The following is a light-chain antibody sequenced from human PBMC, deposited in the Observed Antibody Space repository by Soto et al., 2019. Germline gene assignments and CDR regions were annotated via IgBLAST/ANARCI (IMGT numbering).Light chain of an antibody. CDR3: QQRSNWPMT. J-gene: IGKJ4*01. CDR1: QSVSSF. CDR2: DAS. Sequence: EIVLTQSPVTLSLSPGERATPSCRASQSVSSFLAWYQQRRGQAPRLLIYDASNRATGIPARFSGSGSGTEFTLTISSLEPEEFAIYYCQQRSNWPMTFGGGTKVEIK. V-gene: IGKV3-11*01.